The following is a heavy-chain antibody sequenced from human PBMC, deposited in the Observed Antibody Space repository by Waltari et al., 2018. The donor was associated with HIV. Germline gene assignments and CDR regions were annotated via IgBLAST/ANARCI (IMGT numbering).Heavy chain of an antibody. J-gene: IGHJ4*02. Sequence: EVQLVESGGGLVQPGGSLRLSCAASGFTFSSYSMNWVRQAPGKGLEWVSYIGSSMSTIYYADSVKGRFTISRGNAKNSLYLQMNSLRAEETAGYYWARYVIGEDYYDSSGREYCGQGTLVTVSS. V-gene: IGHV3-48*01. CDR2: IGSSMSTI. CDR1: GFTFSSYS. D-gene: IGHD3-22*01. CDR3: ARYVIGEDYYDSSGREY.